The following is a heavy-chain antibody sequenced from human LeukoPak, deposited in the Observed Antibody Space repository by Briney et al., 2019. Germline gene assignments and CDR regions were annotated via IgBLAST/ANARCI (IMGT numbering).Heavy chain of an antibody. CDR3: ARAGRAYSSSWYWFDP. CDR2: ITSSGSTI. V-gene: IGHV3-48*03. D-gene: IGHD6-13*01. Sequence: GGSLRLSCAASGFNFSSYEMNWVRQAPGKGLEWISYITSSGSTIYYADSVKGRFTISRDNAKNSLYLQMNSLRAEDTAVYYCARAGRAYSSSWYWFDPWGQGTLVTVSS. J-gene: IGHJ5*02. CDR1: GFNFSSYE.